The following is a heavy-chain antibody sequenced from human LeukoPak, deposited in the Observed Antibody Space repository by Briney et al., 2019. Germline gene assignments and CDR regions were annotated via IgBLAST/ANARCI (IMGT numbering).Heavy chain of an antibody. CDR1: GGSFSGYS. J-gene: IGHJ4*02. D-gene: IGHD3-22*01. V-gene: IGHV4-34*01. CDR3: ASLPEDSTGNQGGY. Sequence: SETLSLTCAVYGGSFSGYSWSWIRQPPGKGLEWIGEINHSGSTNYNPSLKSRVTISVDTSKNQFSLKLSSVTAADTAVYYCASLPEDSTGNQGGYWGQGTLVTVSS. CDR2: INHSGST.